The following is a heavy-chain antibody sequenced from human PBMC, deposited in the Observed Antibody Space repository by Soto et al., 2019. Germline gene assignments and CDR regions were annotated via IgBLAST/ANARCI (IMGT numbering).Heavy chain of an antibody. Sequence: QVQLQESGPGLVKPSQTLSLTCTVSGGSISSGGYYWSWIRQHPGKGLEWIGYIYYSGSTYYNPSCRSRFPISAPTPKNQCALKLSSVPAADTAVYYCASDAVLVPADSHQNGGGSNWFDPWGQGTLVTVSS. CDR3: ASDAVLVPADSHQNGGGSNWFDP. V-gene: IGHV4-31*03. D-gene: IGHD2-2*01. CDR2: IYYSGST. J-gene: IGHJ5*02. CDR1: GGSISSGGYY.